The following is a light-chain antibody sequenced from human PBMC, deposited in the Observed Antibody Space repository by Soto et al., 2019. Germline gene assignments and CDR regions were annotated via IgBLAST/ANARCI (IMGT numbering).Light chain of an antibody. Sequence: QSALTQPASVSGSPGQSITISCTGTSSDVDGYNYVSWYQHHPGKAPKLMIYDVSNRPSGLSTRFSGSKSGNTASLTISGLQAEDEADYYCSSYASSSTLVFGGGTKVTVL. CDR2: DVS. CDR3: SSYASSSTLV. V-gene: IGLV2-14*03. CDR1: SSDVDGYNY. J-gene: IGLJ2*01.